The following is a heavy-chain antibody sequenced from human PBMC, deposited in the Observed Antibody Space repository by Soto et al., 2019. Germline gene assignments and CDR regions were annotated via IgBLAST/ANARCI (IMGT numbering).Heavy chain of an antibody. Sequence: ASVKVSCKASGYTFTSHGISWVRQAPGQGLEWMGWISAYNGNTNYAQKLQGRVTMTTDTSTSTAYMELRSLRSDDTAVYYCARGITMVRGATDTPYYFGYPGQGPLVTLSS. J-gene: IGHJ4*02. CDR2: ISAYNGNT. CDR1: GYTFTSHG. D-gene: IGHD3-10*01. CDR3: ARGITMVRGATDTPYYFGY. V-gene: IGHV1-18*01.